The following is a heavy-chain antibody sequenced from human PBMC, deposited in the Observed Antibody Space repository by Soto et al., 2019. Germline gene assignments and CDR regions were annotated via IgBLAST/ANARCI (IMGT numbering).Heavy chain of an antibody. CDR2: ISTSKGDT. J-gene: IGHJ4*02. V-gene: IGHV1-18*01. Sequence: QVQMVQSGPEVKKPGASVKVSCKTSGYTFTSYGVAWVRQAPGQGLEWMGWISTSKGDTTYAQKFQGRVTMTTDTSTSTAYMELRSVRSDDTAVYYCATRSPAFDFWGQGTLVTVSS. CDR1: GYTFTSYG. CDR3: ATRSPAFDF.